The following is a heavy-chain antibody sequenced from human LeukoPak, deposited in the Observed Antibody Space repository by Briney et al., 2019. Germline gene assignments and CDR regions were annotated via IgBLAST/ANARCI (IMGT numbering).Heavy chain of an antibody. J-gene: IGHJ1*01. CDR3: AKDRSLVRPQYFQH. D-gene: IGHD6-13*01. CDR2: INSDGSST. CDR1: GFTFSSYW. V-gene: IGHV3-74*01. Sequence: GGSLRLSCAASGFTFSSYWMHWVRRAPGKGLVWVSRINSDGSSTSYADSVKGRFTISRDNAKNTLYLQMNSLRAEDTAVYYCAKDRSLVRPQYFQHWGQGTLVTVSS.